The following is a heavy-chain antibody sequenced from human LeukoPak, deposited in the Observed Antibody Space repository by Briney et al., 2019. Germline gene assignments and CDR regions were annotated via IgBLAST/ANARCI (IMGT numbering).Heavy chain of an antibody. Sequence: PGGSLRLSCAASGFTVSSNYMSWVRQAPGKGLEWVSVIYSGGSTYYADSVKGRFTISRDNSKNTLYLQMNSLRAEDTAMYYCARVRTYDSSGYYYYGMDVWGQGTTVTASS. CDR3: ARVRTYDSSGYYYYGMDV. CDR2: IYSGGST. V-gene: IGHV3-66*01. D-gene: IGHD3-22*01. J-gene: IGHJ6*02. CDR1: GFTVSSNY.